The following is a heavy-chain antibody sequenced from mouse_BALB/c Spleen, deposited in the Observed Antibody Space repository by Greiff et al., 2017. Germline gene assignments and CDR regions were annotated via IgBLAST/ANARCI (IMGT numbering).Heavy chain of an antibody. V-gene: IGHV5-9-3*01. J-gene: IGHJ4*01. D-gene: IGHD2-3*01. CDR3: ARQDGPYAMDY. CDR2: ISSGGSYT. Sequence: EVKVEESGGGLVKPGGSLKLSCAASGFTFSSYAMSWVRQTPEKRLEWVATISSGGSYTYYPDSVKGRFTISRDNAKNTLYLQMSSLRSEDTAMYYCARQDGPYAMDYWGQGTSVTVSS. CDR1: GFTFSSYA.